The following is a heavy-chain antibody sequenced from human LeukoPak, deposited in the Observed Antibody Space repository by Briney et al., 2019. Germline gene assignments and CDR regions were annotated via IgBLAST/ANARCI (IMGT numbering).Heavy chain of an antibody. CDR3: ASLPAAIGSTDY. J-gene: IGHJ4*02. CDR1: GGSISSSSYY. CDR2: IYYSGST. D-gene: IGHD2-2*02. V-gene: IGHV4-39*01. Sequence: SETLSLTCTVSGGSISSSSYYWGWIRQPPGKGLEWIGSIYYSGSTYYNPSLKSRVTISVDTSKNQFSLKLSSVTAADTAVYYCASLPAAIGSTDYWGQGTLVTVSS.